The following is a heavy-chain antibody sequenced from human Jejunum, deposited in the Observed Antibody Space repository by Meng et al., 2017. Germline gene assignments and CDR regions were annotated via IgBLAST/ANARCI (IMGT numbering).Heavy chain of an antibody. J-gene: IGHJ4*02. CDR2: VFHTGSS. D-gene: IGHD6-19*01. CDR3: ARRGGAYSTGHFPHFDD. Sequence: VQLPEQGPGLVKPSGTLSLPCAVSGGSISSTNWWSWVRQPPGKGPEWIGDVFHTGSSNYSPSLRSRVTISVDKSKNQFSLNLSSVTAADTAVYFCARRGGAYSTGHFPHFDDWGQGTLVTVSS. CDR1: GGSISSTNW. V-gene: IGHV4-4*02.